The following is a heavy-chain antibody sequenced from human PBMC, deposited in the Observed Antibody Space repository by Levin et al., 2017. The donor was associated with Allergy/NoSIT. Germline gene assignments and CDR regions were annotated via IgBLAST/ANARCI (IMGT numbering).Heavy chain of an antibody. CDR3: ARDQPPRIMPTVTTGWLDS. V-gene: IGHV3-30-3*01. D-gene: IGHD4-11*01. CDR1: GFTFSSYA. Sequence: PGESLKISCAASGFTFSSYAMHWVRQAPGKGLEWVAVISYDGTRGYYADSVEGRFTISRDNSKSTLYLQMNTLRAEDTAVYYCARDQPPRIMPTVTTGWLDSWGQGTLVTVSS. J-gene: IGHJ5*01. CDR2: ISYDGTRG.